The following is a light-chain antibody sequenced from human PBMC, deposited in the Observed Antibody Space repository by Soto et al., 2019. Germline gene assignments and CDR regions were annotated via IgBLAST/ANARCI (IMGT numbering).Light chain of an antibody. Sequence: QSVLTQPPSTSGTPGQRVTISCSGDSSNIAKNYVYWYQQVPGMSPKLLIYSDNQRPSGVPDRFSGSKSGTSASLAISGLRSEDESDYYCAARDDRLSGYGCGGGSKVTVL. V-gene: IGLV1-47*02. J-gene: IGLJ1*01. CDR1: SSNIAKNY. CDR2: SDN. CDR3: AARDDRLSGYG.